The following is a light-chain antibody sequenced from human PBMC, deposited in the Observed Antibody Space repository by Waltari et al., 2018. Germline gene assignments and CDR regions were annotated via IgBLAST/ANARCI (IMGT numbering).Light chain of an antibody. CDR2: YDD. J-gene: IGLJ3*02. CDR3: AAWDDSLSGWV. CDR1: SSNIGNNA. Sequence: QSVLTQPPSVSEAPRQRVTISCSGSSSNIGNNAVTWYQQLPGKAPKLLIYYDDLLPSGVSDRFSGSKSGTSASLAISGLQSEDEADYYCAAWDDSLSGWVFGGGTKLTVL. V-gene: IGLV1-36*01.